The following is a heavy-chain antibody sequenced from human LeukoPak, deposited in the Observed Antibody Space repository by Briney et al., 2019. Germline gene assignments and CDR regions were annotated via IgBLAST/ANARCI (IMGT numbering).Heavy chain of an antibody. V-gene: IGHV4-39*07. D-gene: IGHD5-18*01. CDR1: GGSISSSSYY. Sequence: PSETLSLTCTVSGGSISSSSYYWGWIRQPPGKGLEWIGSIYYSGSTYYNPSLKSRVTISVDTSKNQFSLKLSSVTAADTAVYYCARDCLQRGDIRTRCFDYWGQGTLVTVSS. CDR3: ARDCLQRGDIRTRCFDY. CDR2: IYYSGST. J-gene: IGHJ4*02.